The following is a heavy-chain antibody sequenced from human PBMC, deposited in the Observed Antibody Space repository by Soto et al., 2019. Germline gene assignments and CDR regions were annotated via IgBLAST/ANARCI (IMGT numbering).Heavy chain of an antibody. J-gene: IGHJ6*02. CDR3: AREADNYYYYGMDV. CDR1: GYTFTSYG. V-gene: IGHV1-18*01. CDR2: ISAYNGNT. D-gene: IGHD3-9*01. Sequence: GASVKVSCKASGYTFTSYGISWVRQAPGQGVEWMGWISAYNGNTNYAQKLQGRVTMTTDTSTSTAYMELRSLRSDDTAVYYCAREADNYYYYGMDVWGQGTTVTVSS.